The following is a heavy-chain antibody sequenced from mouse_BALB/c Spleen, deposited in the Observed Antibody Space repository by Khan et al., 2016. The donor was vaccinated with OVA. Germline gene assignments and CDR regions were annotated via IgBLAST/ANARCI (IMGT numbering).Heavy chain of an antibody. D-gene: IGHD2-3*01. CDR1: GFTFSRYA. CDR3: ARQAIDDDDYLYAMDF. Sequence: ELVESGGGLVKPGGSLKLSCAASGFTFSRYAMSWVRQTPEKRLEWVATINSGGSFTYYPDSVKGRFTISRDKAKNTLFLQMSSLRSEDTAMYYCARQAIDDDDYLYAMDFWCQGTSVTVSS. J-gene: IGHJ4*01. V-gene: IGHV5-9-3*01. CDR2: INSGGSFT.